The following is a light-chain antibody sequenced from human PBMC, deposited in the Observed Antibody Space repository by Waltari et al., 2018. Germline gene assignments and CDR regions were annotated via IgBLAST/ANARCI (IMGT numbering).Light chain of an antibody. CDR1: QTVLHSTDNNNY. Sequence: DIVMIHSPYSLAVSLGERATINGKSSQTVLHSTDNNNYLAWYQQKLGQPPTLLIYWASTRASGVPDISGLRASETDVTLTISSLQAEDVAVYYGQHYYDTPRTFGPGTRVEIK. CDR3: QHYYDTPRT. CDR2: WAS. V-gene: IGKV4-1*01. J-gene: IGKJ1*01.